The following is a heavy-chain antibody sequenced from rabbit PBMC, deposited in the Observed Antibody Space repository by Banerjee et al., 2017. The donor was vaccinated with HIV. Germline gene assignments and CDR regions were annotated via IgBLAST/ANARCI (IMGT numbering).Heavy chain of an antibody. CDR2: IAGSGSGFT. CDR3: ARDLDGVIGWNFGW. D-gene: IGHD1-1*01. V-gene: IGHV1S40*01. CDR1: GFSFSSNDY. J-gene: IGHJ4*01. Sequence: QSLEESGGDLVKPGASLTLTCTASGFSFSSNDYMCWVRQAPGKGLEWISCIAGSGSGFTYSATWAKGRFTCSKTSSTTVTLQMTSLTAADTATYFCARDLDGVIGWNFGWWGQGTLVTV.